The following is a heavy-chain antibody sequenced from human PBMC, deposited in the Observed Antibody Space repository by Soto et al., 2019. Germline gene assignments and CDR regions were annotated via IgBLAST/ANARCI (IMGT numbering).Heavy chain of an antibody. Sequence: GGSPRLACAASRVTLSGYYMSWIREAPGKGLEWVSYISSSGSTIYYADSVKGRFTISRDNAKNSLYLQMNSLRAEDTAVYYCARDREVAHGYWDQGTLFT. D-gene: IGHD2-15*01. V-gene: IGHV3-11*01. CDR3: ARDREVAHGY. CDR2: ISSSGSTI. J-gene: IGHJ4*02. CDR1: RVTLSGYY.